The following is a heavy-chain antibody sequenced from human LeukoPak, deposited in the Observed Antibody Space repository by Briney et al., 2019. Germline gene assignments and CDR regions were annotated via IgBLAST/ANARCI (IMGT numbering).Heavy chain of an antibody. D-gene: IGHD2-2*01. V-gene: IGHV3-23*01. CDR2: ISGSGGST. CDR1: GFSFSSYV. J-gene: IGHJ4*02. Sequence: SGGSLRLSCAASGFSFSSYVMSWVRQAPGQGLEWVSAISGSGGSTYYADSVKGRFTISRDNSKNTLYLQMNSLRAEDTAVYYCANMAGYQPLLSPFDYWGQGTLVTVSS. CDR3: ANMAGYQPLLSPFDY.